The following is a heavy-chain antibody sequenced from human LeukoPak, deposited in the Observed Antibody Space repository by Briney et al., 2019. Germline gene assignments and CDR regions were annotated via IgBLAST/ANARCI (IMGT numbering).Heavy chain of an antibody. CDR2: MNPNSGNT. V-gene: IGHV1-8*03. CDR1: GYTFTSYD. Sequence: GASVKVSCKASGYTFTSYDINWVRQATGHGLEWMGWMNPNSGNTGYAQKFQGRVTITRNTSISTAYMELSSLRSEDTAVYYCARDCRGSGGSCCFDYWGQGTLVTVSS. J-gene: IGHJ4*02. D-gene: IGHD2-15*01. CDR3: ARDCRGSGGSCCFDY.